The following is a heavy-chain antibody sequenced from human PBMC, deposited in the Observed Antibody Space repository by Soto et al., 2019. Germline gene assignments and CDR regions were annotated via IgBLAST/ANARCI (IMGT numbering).Heavy chain of an antibody. CDR3: ARARGYSGYEGDY. Sequence: EVQLVESGGGLVKPGGSLRLSCAASGFTFSSYSMNWVRQAPGKGLEWVSSISSSSSYIYYADSVKGRFTISRDNAKNSLYLQMNSLRAEDTAVYYCARARGYSGYEGDYWGQGTLVTVS. CDR1: GFTFSSYS. CDR2: ISSSSSYI. J-gene: IGHJ4*02. V-gene: IGHV3-21*01. D-gene: IGHD5-12*01.